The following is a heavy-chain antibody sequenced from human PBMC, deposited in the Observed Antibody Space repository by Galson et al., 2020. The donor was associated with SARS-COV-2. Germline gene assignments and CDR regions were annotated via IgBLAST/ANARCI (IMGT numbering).Heavy chain of an antibody. CDR2: ISGSGGGT. V-gene: IGHV3-23*01. CDR3: AGYCSGDRCYLLNDGFDP. Sequence: GESLKISCAGSGFNFSTYAMSWVRQAPGKGLEWISTISGSGGGTYYANSVKGRFTISRDNSKNTLYLQMNSLRAEDTALYYCAGYCSGDRCYLLNDGFDPWGQGTLVTVSS. D-gene: IGHD2-15*01. J-gene: IGHJ5*02. CDR1: GFNFSTYA.